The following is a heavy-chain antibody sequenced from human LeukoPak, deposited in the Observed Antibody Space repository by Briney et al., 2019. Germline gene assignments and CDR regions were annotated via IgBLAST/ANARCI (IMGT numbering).Heavy chain of an antibody. CDR1: GASISSYS. J-gene: IGHJ5*01. V-gene: IGHV4-59*01. CDR3: ATHDSAVMVTSAFDF. D-gene: IGHD3-22*01. CDR2: IHYSGNT. Sequence: SETLSLTCTVSGASISSYSWSWIRQAPGKGLERLGNIHYSGNTNYNPSPSLRGRVTISLDMPKHQFSLNLNSVTAADTAVYYCATHDSAVMVTSAFDFWGQGILVTVSS.